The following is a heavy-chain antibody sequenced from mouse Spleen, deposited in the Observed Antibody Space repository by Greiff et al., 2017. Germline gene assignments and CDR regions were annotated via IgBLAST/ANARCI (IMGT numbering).Heavy chain of an antibody. CDR2: INPSSGYT. V-gene: IGHV1-4*01. CDR1: GYTFTSYT. CDR3: ARHITTDYYAMDY. J-gene: IGHJ4*01. D-gene: IGHD1-1*01. Sequence: QVQLQQSGAELARPGASVKMSCKASGYTFTSYTMHWVKQRPGQGLEWIGYINPSSGYTKYNQKFKDKATLTADTSSSTAYMQLSSLTSEDSAVYYCARHITTDYYAMDYWGQGTSVTVSS.